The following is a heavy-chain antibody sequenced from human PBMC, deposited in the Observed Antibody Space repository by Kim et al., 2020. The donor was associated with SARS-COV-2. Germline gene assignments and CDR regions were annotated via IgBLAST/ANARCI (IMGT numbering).Heavy chain of an antibody. CDR3: ARGRVGIGY. CDR2: FYNSGSG. D-gene: IGHD1-26*01. Sequence: SETLSLTCTVSGDSISTDYWSWIRQPPGKGLEWIGYFYNSGSGNYNPSLKSRVTISVDASKNQFSLSLTSLTAADTAVYYCARGRVGIGYWGEGTLVTAS. V-gene: IGHV4-59*12. CDR1: GDSISTDY. J-gene: IGHJ4*02.